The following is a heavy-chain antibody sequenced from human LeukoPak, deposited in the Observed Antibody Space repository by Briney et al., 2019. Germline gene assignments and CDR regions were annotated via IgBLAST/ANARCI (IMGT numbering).Heavy chain of an antibody. D-gene: IGHD4-17*01. V-gene: IGHV3-23*01. CDR2: ISGSGGST. J-gene: IGHJ5*02. CDR1: GFTFSSYA. Sequence: GGSLRLSCAASGFTFSSYAMSWVRQAPGKGLEWVSAISGSGGSTYYADSVKGRFTISRDNSKNTLYLQMNSLRAEDTAVYYCAKDLYGDYVASNWFDPWGQGTLVTVSS. CDR3: AKDLYGDYVASNWFDP.